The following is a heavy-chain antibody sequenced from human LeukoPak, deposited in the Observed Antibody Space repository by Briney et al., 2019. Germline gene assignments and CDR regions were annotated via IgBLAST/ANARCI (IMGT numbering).Heavy chain of an antibody. D-gene: IGHD2-15*01. CDR3: ASRLPFDY. CDR1: GFSVSSDY. V-gene: IGHV3-53*01. Sequence: PGGSLRLSCAASGFSVSSDYMSWVRQAPGKGLEWVSVIYTGGSTYYADSVKGRSTISRDNSKNTLYLQMNSLRAEDTAVYYCASRLPFDYWGQGTLVTVSS. J-gene: IGHJ4*02. CDR2: IYTGGST.